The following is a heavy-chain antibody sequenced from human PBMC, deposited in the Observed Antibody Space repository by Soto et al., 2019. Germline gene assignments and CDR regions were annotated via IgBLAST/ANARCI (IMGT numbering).Heavy chain of an antibody. CDR3: VRDGDRQKKNYGLDV. V-gene: IGHV3-13*01. D-gene: IGHD3-10*01. J-gene: IGHJ6*02. CDR2: IGTAGDT. Sequence: EVQLVESGGGLVQPGGSLRLSCAASGFTFSNYDMHWVRQVTGKGLEWVSAIGTAGDTYYPDSVRGRFTISRENAENSLYLQMNSLRAEDTAVYYCVRDGDRQKKNYGLDVWGPGTAVTVSS. CDR1: GFTFSNYD.